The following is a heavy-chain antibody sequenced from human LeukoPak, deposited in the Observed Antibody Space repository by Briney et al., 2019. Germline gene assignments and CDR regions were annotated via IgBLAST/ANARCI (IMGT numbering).Heavy chain of an antibody. CDR1: GDRVSTNSAT. CDR3: ARLVGASWFDS. D-gene: IGHD1-26*01. Sequence: SQTLSLTCALFGDRVSTNSATWTWLRQSPSRGLEWLGRTYYRSKWNNDYAVSMKSRITINPDTSKNQFSLQLNSVTPEDTAVYYCARLVGASWFDSWGQGTLVTVSS. J-gene: IGHJ5*01. V-gene: IGHV6-1*01. CDR2: TYYRSKWNN.